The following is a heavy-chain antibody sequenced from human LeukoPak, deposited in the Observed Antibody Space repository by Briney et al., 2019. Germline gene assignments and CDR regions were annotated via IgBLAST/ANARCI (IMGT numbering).Heavy chain of an antibody. CDR1: GFTFSSYS. V-gene: IGHV3-21*01. CDR2: ISSSSYI. CDR3: ARGDSSSFDY. J-gene: IGHJ4*02. D-gene: IGHD6-13*01. Sequence: PGGSLRLSCAASGFTFSSYSMSWVRQAPGKGLEWVSSISSSSYIYYADSVKGRFTISRDNAKNSLYLQMNSLRAEDTAVYYCARGDSSSFDYWGQGTLVTVSS.